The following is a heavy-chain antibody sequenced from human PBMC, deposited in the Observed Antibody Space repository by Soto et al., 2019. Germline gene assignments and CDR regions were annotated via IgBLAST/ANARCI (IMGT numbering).Heavy chain of an antibody. Sequence: PSETLSLTCTVSGGSVSSYYWSWIRQPPGKGLEWIGYMYFSGSTNYNPSLKSRVTISVDTFKNQFFLQLSSVTPEDTAVYYCARDWSSSGLYFDYWGQGSLVTVSS. V-gene: IGHV4-59*02. D-gene: IGHD6-19*01. J-gene: IGHJ4*02. CDR2: MYFSGST. CDR3: ARDWSSSGLYFDY. CDR1: GGSVSSYY.